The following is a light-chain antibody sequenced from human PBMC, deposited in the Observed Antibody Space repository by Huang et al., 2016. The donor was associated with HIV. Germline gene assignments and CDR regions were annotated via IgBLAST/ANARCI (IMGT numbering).Light chain of an antibody. CDR1: QSVGNF. CDR2: DAS. Sequence: EIVLTQSPATLSLSPGERATLSCRASQSVGNFLAWYQQKPGQAPRLLIYDASNRGNGIPGRVSGSGSGRDFTLTISSLEPEDFAVYYCQQRSKFTFGPGNKVDLK. V-gene: IGKV3-11*02. J-gene: IGKJ3*01. CDR3: QQRSKFT.